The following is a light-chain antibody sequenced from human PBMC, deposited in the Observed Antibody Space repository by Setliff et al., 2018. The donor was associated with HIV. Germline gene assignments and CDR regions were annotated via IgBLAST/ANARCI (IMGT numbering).Light chain of an antibody. V-gene: IGLV2-11*01. CDR1: SSDVGAYNY. CDR2: DVT. Sequence: QSALTQPRSVSGSPGQSVTISCTGSSSDVGAYNYVSWYQQHPGKAPKLMIYDVTKRPSGVPDRFSGSKSGNTASLTISGLQAEDEADYFCSSYAGSTSFDVFGSGTKVTVL. CDR3: SSYAGSTSFDV. J-gene: IGLJ1*01.